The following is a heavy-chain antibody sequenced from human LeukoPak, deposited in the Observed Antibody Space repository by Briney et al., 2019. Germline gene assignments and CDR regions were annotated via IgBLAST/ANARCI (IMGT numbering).Heavy chain of an antibody. D-gene: IGHD5-24*01. CDR1: GDSVSTASNA. Sequence: SQTLSLTCAISGDSVSTASNAWYWIRQSPSRGLEWLGRTYYNSKWYTDYAVSVSGRTTINPDTSKNQLSLQLNSVTPDDTAVYYCARGGQGDGYSADEAFDFWGQGTMVTVSS. CDR2: TYYNSKWYT. V-gene: IGHV6-1*01. CDR3: ARGGQGDGYSADEAFDF. J-gene: IGHJ3*01.